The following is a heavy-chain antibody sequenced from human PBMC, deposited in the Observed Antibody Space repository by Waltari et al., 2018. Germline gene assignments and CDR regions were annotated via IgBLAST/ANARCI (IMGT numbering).Heavy chain of an antibody. J-gene: IGHJ4*02. CDR2: IYSGGST. Sequence: EVRLVETGGGLIQPGGSLRLSCAASGFTVSSYYMSWVRQAPGKGLQWVSVIYSGGSTYYADSVKGRFTISRDNSKNTLYLQMNSLRAEDTAVYYCARVERGSGWFFDYWGQGTLVTVSS. CDR3: ARVERGSGWFFDY. D-gene: IGHD6-19*01. V-gene: IGHV3-53*02. CDR1: GFTVSSYY.